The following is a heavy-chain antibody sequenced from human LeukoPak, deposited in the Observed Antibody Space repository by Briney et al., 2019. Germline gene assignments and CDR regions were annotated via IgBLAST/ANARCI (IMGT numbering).Heavy chain of an antibody. J-gene: IGHJ4*02. CDR1: GFTFSNYG. Sequence: GGSLRLSCAASGFTFSNYGMHWVRQAPGKGLEWVAVILSDGSKEFYKDSVKGRFTISRDNSKNTLYLQMNSLRAEDTAVYYCAKDGRAAAGLPDYWGQGTLVTVSS. D-gene: IGHD6-13*01. CDR3: AKDGRAAAGLPDY. CDR2: ILSDGSKE. V-gene: IGHV3-30*02.